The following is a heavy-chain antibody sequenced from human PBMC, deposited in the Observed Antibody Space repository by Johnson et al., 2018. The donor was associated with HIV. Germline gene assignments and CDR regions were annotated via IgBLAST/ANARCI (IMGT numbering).Heavy chain of an antibody. CDR1: GFTLSNHW. CDR3: VRGVGSGYYSNAFDV. V-gene: IGHV3-7*04. D-gene: IGHD3-22*01. CDR2: VNQDGSAK. J-gene: IGHJ3*01. Sequence: VQLVESGGDLVQPGGSLRLSCAASGFTLSNHWMSWVRQAPGKGLESVANVNQDGSAKFYLDSVKGRCTISRDNAKNTLYLQMNSLRDEDTAVYYRVRGVGSGYYSNAFDVWGQGTMATVSS.